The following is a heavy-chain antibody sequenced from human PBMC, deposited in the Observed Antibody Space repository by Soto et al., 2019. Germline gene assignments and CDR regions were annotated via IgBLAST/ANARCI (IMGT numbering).Heavy chain of an antibody. CDR3: ARDSCEYSSSSGYYYGLDV. Sequence: PSETLSLTCTVSGGSISSGGYYCSWIRQHPGKGLEWIGYIYYSGSTYYNPSLKSRFTISVDTSKHQFSLQLSSVTAADTAVYYFARDSCEYSSSSGYYYGLDVWGQGTTVTVSS. D-gene: IGHD6-6*01. V-gene: IGHV4-31*03. J-gene: IGHJ6*02. CDR1: GGSISSGGYY. CDR2: IYYSGST.